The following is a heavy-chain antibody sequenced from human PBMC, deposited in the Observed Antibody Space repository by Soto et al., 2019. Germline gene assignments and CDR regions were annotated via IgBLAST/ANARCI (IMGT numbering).Heavy chain of an antibody. V-gene: IGHV4-59*01. J-gene: IGHJ4*02. CDR2: IYYSGST. CDR1: GGSISSYY. Sequence: SETLSLTCTVSGGSISSYYWSWIRQPPGKGLEWIGYIYYSGSTNYNPSLKSRVTISVDTSKNQFSLKLSSVTAADTAVYYCARGVATTEFDYWGQGTLVTVSS. CDR3: ARGVATTEFDY. D-gene: IGHD5-12*01.